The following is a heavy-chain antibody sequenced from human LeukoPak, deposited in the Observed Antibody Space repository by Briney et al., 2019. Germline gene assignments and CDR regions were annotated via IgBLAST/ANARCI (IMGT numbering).Heavy chain of an antibody. V-gene: IGHV1-46*01. J-gene: IGHJ3*02. Sequence: ASVKVSCKASGYTFTSYYMHWVRQAPGQGLEWMGIINPSGGSTSYAQKFQGRVTMTRDTSTSTVYMELSSLRSEDTAVYYCARPGGPGDDSSGYRVAFDIWGKGTMVTVSS. CDR2: INPSGGST. CDR3: ARPGGPGDDSSGYRVAFDI. CDR1: GYTFTSYY. D-gene: IGHD3-22*01.